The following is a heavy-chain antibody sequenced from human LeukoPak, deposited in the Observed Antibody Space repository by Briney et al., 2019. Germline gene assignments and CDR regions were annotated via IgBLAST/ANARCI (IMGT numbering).Heavy chain of an antibody. Sequence: GESLKISCQGSGYRFTTHWIAWVRQMPGKGLEWMGIIYPGDSDTRYSPSFQGQVTISADKSISTAHLQWSSLKASDTAMYYCARQDCGGDCYSAFDIWGQGAMVTVSS. CDR3: ARQDCGGDCYSAFDI. J-gene: IGHJ3*02. CDR2: IYPGDSDT. D-gene: IGHD2-21*01. CDR1: GYRFTTHW. V-gene: IGHV5-51*01.